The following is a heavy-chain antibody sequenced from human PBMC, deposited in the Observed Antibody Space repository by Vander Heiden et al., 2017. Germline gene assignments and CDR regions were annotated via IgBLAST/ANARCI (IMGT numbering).Heavy chain of an antibody. J-gene: IGHJ4*02. CDR2: INSTSSYI. Sequence: EVQLVESGGGLVKPGGSLRLSCAASGFTFSTYTMNWVRQAPGKGLEWVSSINSTSSYIYYADSVKGRFTISRDNAKNSQYLQMNSLRTEDTAVYYCASLAGAGTSDYWGQGTLVTVSS. D-gene: IGHD6-13*01. CDR1: GFTFSTYT. CDR3: ASLAGAGTSDY. V-gene: IGHV3-21*01.